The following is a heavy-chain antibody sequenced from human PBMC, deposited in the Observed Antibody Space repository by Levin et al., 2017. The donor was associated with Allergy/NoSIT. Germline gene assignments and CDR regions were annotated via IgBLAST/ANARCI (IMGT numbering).Heavy chain of an antibody. D-gene: IGHD6-6*01. Sequence: GGSLRLSCAASGFTFSTYAMSWVRQAPGKGLEWVSSIRTSGDSTYYADSVKGRFTISRDNSKNTLYLQMNSLRAEDTALYYCAKHTSTRLKYGMDVWGQGATVTVSS. CDR3: AKHTSTRLKYGMDV. J-gene: IGHJ6*02. CDR1: GFTFSTYA. V-gene: IGHV3-23*01. CDR2: IRTSGDST.